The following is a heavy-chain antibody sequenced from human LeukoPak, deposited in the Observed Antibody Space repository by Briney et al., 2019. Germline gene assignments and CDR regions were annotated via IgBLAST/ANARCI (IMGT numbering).Heavy chain of an antibody. J-gene: IGHJ4*02. Sequence: SETLSLTCTVSGGSISSGSYYWSWIRQPPGKGLEWIGEINHSGSTSYNPSLKSRVTISVDTSKNRFSLTLSSVTAADTAVYYCARLYFSRNVFIPARWDYWGQGTLVTVSS. V-gene: IGHV4-39*07. CDR2: INHSGST. CDR3: ARLYFSRNVFIPARWDY. D-gene: IGHD3-3*01. CDR1: GGSISSGSYY.